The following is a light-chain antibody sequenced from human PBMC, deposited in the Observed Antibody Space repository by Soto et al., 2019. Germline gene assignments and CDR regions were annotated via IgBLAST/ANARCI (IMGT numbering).Light chain of an antibody. CDR1: QSISSW. V-gene: IGKV1-5*01. J-gene: IGKJ4*01. Sequence: DIQMTQSPSTLSASLGDRVTITCRASQSISSWLAWYQQKPGKAPKLLIHDASSLESGVPSRFSGSGSGTVFTLTISSLQPEDFATYFCQQSYTLSPLTFGGGTKVDIK. CDR2: DAS. CDR3: QQSYTLSPLT.